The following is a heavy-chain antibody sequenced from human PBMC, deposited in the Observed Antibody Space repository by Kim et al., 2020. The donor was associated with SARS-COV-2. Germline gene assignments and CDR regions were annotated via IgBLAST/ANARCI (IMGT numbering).Heavy chain of an antibody. D-gene: IGHD6-13*01. CDR3: ARNLAAAN. V-gene: IGHV3-74*01. J-gene: IGHJ4*02. CDR2: GSIT. Sequence: GSITNYADSVKGRFTISRDNAKSTLYLQMNSLTAEDTAVYYCARNLAAANWGQGTQVTVSS.